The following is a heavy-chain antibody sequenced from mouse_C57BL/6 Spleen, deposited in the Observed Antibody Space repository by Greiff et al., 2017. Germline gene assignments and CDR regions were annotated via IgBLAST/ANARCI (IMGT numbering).Heavy chain of an antibody. CDR1: GYTFTSYW. D-gene: IGHD4-1*01. Sequence: VKLMESGAELVKPGASVKMSCKASGYTFTSYWITWVKQRPGQGLEWIGDIYPGSGSTNYNEKFKSKATLTVDTSSSTAYMQLSSLTSEDSAVYYCARSGDWDGFDYWGQGTTLTVSS. CDR3: ARSGDWDGFDY. J-gene: IGHJ2*01. V-gene: IGHV1-55*01. CDR2: IYPGSGST.